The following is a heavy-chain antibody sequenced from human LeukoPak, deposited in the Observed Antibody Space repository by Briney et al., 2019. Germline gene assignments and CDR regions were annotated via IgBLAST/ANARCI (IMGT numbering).Heavy chain of an antibody. D-gene: IGHD5-24*01. V-gene: IGHV3-30*04. CDR2: ISYDGSNK. Sequence: GGSLRLSCAASGFTFSSYAMHWVRQAPGKGLEWVAVISYDGSNKYYADSVKGRFTISRDNSKNTLYLQMNSLRAEDTAVYYCAKDLGMEMAPSWWGQGTLVTVSS. CDR1: GFTFSSYA. CDR3: AKDLGMEMAPSW. J-gene: IGHJ4*02.